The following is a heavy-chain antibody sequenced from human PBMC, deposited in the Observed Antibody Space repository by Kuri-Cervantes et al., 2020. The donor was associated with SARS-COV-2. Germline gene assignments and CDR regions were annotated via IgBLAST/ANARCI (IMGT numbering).Heavy chain of an antibody. CDR1: GSTVSSGSYY. J-gene: IGHJ6*02. CDR3: ARHDYGDPRTYYYGMDV. V-gene: IGHV4-61*01. Sequence: SETLSLTCTVSGSTVSSGSYYWSWIRQPPGKGLEWIGYIYYNGSTNYNPSLKSRVTISVDTSKNQFSMKLSSVTAADTAMFYCARHDYGDPRTYYYGMDVWGQGTTVTVSS. D-gene: IGHD4-17*01. CDR2: IYYNGST.